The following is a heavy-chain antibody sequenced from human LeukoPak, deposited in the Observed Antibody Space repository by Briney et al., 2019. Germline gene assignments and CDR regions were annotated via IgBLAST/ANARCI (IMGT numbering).Heavy chain of an antibody. D-gene: IGHD2-2*01. CDR2: ISGSGGST. J-gene: IGHJ4*02. CDR1: GFTFSSYA. CDR3: AKLGTRLPVWYYFDY. Sequence: GGSLRLSCVASGFTFSSYAMSWVRQAPGKGLEWVSSISGSGGSTSYADSVKGRFTISRDNSKNTLYLQMNSLRAENTAIYYCAKLGTRLPVWYYFDYWGQGTLVTVSS. V-gene: IGHV3-23*01.